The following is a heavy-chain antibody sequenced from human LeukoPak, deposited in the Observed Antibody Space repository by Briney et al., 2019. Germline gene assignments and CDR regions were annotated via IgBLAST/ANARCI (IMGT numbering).Heavy chain of an antibody. V-gene: IGHV3-23*01. D-gene: IGHD6-19*01. J-gene: IGHJ4*02. CDR1: GFTFNTYA. CDR3: AKSSSGWSGGSRYFDF. CDR2: ISSSGGST. Sequence: GSLRLSCVASGFTFNTYAMNWVRQAPEKGLEWVSTISSSGGSTYYADSVKGRFTISRDNSKNTLYLQMNSLRAEDTAVYYCAKSSSGWSGGSRYFDFWGQGTLVTVSS.